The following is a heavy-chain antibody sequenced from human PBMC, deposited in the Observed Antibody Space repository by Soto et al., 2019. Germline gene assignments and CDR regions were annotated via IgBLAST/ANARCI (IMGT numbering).Heavy chain of an antibody. J-gene: IGHJ3*02. V-gene: IGHV1-18*01. Sequence: QVQLVQSGAEVKKPGASVKVSCKASGYTFTSYGISWVRQAPGQGLEWMGWISAYNGNTNYSQKLQGRVTMTTDTSTSTAYMELRSLTSDDTAVYYCARDSHYVDSGRGDAFDIWGQGTLVTVSS. CDR3: ARDSHYVDSGRGDAFDI. CDR2: ISAYNGNT. CDR1: GYTFTSYG. D-gene: IGHD3-10*01.